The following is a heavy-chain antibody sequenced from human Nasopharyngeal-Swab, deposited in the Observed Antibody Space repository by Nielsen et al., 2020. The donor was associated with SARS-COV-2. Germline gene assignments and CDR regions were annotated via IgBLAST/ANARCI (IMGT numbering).Heavy chain of an antibody. CDR1: GYTLTELS. CDR3: ATVYSAVYSSGWYFY. V-gene: IGHV1-24*01. D-gene: IGHD6-19*01. J-gene: IGHJ4*02. CDR2: FDPEDGET. Sequence: ASVKVSCKVSGYTLTELSMHWVRQAPGKGLEWMGGFDPEDGETIYARKFQGRVTMTEDTSTDTAYMELSSLRSEDTAVYYCATVYSAVYSSGWYFYWGQGTLVTVSS.